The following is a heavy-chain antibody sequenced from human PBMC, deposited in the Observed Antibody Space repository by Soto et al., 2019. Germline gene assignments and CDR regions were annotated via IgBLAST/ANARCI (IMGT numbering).Heavy chain of an antibody. CDR3: ARIRVVGAKWLQLGWFDP. D-gene: IGHD7-27*01. CDR1: GYTFTSYG. CDR2: ISAHNGNT. Sequence: QVQLVQSGPEVKKPGASVKVSCKASGYTFTSYGITWVRQAPGQGLEWMGWISAHNGNTNFAQKLQGSVSMTTDTSTSTAYMELRSLRSDDTAVYYCARIRVVGAKWLQLGWFDPWGQGTLVTVSS. V-gene: IGHV1-18*01. J-gene: IGHJ5*02.